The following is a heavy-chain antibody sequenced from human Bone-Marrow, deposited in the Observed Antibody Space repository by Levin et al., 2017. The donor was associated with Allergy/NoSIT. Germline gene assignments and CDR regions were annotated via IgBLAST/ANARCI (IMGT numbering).Heavy chain of an antibody. CDR3: AKGRQLLYLDY. Sequence: GGSLRLSCAASGFTFDDYAMHWVRQAPGKGLEWVSGISWNSGSIGYADSVKGRFTISRDNAKNSLYLQMNSLRAEDTALYYCAKGRQLLYLDYWGQGTLVTVSS. CDR2: ISWNSGSI. V-gene: IGHV3-9*01. J-gene: IGHJ4*02. CDR1: GFTFDDYA. D-gene: IGHD2-2*02.